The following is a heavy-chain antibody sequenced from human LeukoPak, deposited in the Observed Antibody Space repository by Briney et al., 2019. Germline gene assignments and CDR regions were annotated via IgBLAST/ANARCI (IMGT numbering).Heavy chain of an antibody. CDR1: GGSISSYY. CDR3: AXDRVVVPAARTDYYYYYMDV. V-gene: IGHV4-59*12. J-gene: IGHJ6*03. CDR2: IYYSGST. Sequence: SETLSLTCTVSGGSISSYYWSWIRQPPGKGLEWIGYIYYSGSTNYNPSLKSRVTMSVDTSKNQFSLKLSSVTAADTAVYYCAXDRVVVPAARTDYYYYYMDVWGKGTTVTISS. D-gene: IGHD2-2*01.